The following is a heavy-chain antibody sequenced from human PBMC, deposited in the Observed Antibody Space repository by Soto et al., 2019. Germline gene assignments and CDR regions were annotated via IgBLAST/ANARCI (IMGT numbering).Heavy chain of an antibody. Sequence: ASVKVSCKASGYTFTDFYVHWVRQAPGQGLEWMGWINPYSGGTKYAQKFQDWVTMTRDTSISTAYMELSRLTSDDTAVYYCARELSGWRDYWSQ. D-gene: IGHD6-19*01. CDR2: INPYSGGT. CDR1: GYTFTDFY. J-gene: IGHJ4*01. CDR3: ARELSGWRDY. V-gene: IGHV1-2*04.